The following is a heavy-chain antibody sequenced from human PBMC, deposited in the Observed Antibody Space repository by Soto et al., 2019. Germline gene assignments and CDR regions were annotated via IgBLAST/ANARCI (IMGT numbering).Heavy chain of an antibody. CDR2: ISSSGSTI. Sequence: GSLRLSCAASGFTFSDYYMSWIRQAPGKGLEWVSYISSSGSTIYYADSVKGRFTISRDNAKNSLYLQMNSLRAEDTAVYYCARSIRAIAAALFWFDPWGQGTLVTVSS. D-gene: IGHD6-13*01. CDR3: ARSIRAIAAALFWFDP. V-gene: IGHV3-11*01. CDR1: GFTFSDYY. J-gene: IGHJ5*02.